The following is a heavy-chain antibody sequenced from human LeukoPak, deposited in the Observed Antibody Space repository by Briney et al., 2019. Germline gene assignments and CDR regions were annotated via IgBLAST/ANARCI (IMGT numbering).Heavy chain of an antibody. V-gene: IGHV4-38-2*02. CDR3: ARGTYGYYMDV. J-gene: IGHJ6*03. CDR2: IYRSGST. Sequence: KSSETLSLTCSGSNYSISNSLYWGWLRQPPGKGLEWIGSIYRSGSTFYNPSLKSRLTISLDTSKSQFSLKLSSVTAADTAVYFCARGTYGYYMDVWGKGTTVTVSS. CDR1: NYSISNSLY. D-gene: IGHD4-17*01.